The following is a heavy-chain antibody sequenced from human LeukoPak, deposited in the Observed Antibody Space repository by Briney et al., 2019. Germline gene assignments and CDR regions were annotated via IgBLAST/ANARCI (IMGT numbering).Heavy chain of an antibody. CDR3: ARGRGYCSSTSCQLTDY. CDR2: ISAYNGNT. D-gene: IGHD2-2*01. CDR1: GYTFTSYG. Sequence: ASVKVSCKASGYTFTSYGISWVRQAPGQGLAWMGWISAYNGNTNYAQKLQGRVTMTTDTSTSTAYMELRSLRSDDTAVYYCARGRGYCSSTSCQLTDYWGQGTLVTVSS. V-gene: IGHV1-18*01. J-gene: IGHJ4*02.